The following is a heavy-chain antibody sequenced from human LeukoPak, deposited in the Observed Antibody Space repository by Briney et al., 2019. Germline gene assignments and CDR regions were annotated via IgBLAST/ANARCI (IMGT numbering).Heavy chain of an antibody. J-gene: IGHJ6*02. CDR1: GGSISSSSYY. CDR2: IYYSGST. V-gene: IGHV4-39*01. CDR3: AREVMAAAGRYYYYGMDV. Sequence: SETLSLTCTVSGGSISSSSYYWGWIRQPPGKGLEWIGSIYYSGSTYYSPSLKSRVTISVDTSKNQFSLKLSSVTAADTAVYYCAREVMAAAGRYYYYGMDVWGQGTTVTVSS. D-gene: IGHD6-13*01.